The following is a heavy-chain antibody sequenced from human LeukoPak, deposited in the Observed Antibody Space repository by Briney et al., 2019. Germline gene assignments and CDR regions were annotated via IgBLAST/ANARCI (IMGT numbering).Heavy chain of an antibody. J-gene: IGHJ4*02. V-gene: IGHV3-23*01. Sequence: PGGSLRLSCAASGFIFNNYAMSWVRQAPGKGLEWVCAISIGGGSTYYADSVKGRFTISRDNSKNTLYLQMTSLRAEDTAVYYCAKDLPHYYESSAMGPFDYWGQGTLVTVSS. CDR1: GFIFNNYA. D-gene: IGHD3-22*01. CDR3: AKDLPHYYESSAMGPFDY. CDR2: ISIGGGST.